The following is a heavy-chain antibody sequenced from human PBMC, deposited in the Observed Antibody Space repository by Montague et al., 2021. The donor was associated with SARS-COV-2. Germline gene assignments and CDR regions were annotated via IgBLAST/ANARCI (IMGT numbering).Heavy chain of an antibody. CDR3: VAEWLAIYYFDF. J-gene: IGHJ4*02. V-gene: IGHV4-39*01. CDR2: LFYSGSS. Sequence: SETLSLTCTVAGGSISSSNYYWGWIRQPPGKGLEWIGSLFYSGSSFYSPSLKSRVTISVDTSKNQFSLRPSSVTAADTAVYYCVAEWLAIYYFDFWGQGTLVTVSS. D-gene: IGHD6-19*01. CDR1: GGSISSSNYY.